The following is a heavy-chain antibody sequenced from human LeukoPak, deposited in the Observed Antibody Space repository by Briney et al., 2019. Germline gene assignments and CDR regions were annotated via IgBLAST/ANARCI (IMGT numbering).Heavy chain of an antibody. V-gene: IGHV4-34*01. D-gene: IGHD3-10*01. Sequence: SETLSLTCAVYGGSFSGYYWSWIRQPPGKGLEWIGEINHSGSTNYNPSLKSRVTISVDTSKNQFSLKLSSVTAADTAVYYCARGPRMVRGVIYYYHYYGMDVWGKGTTVTVSS. J-gene: IGHJ6*04. CDR1: GGSFSGYY. CDR3: ARGPRMVRGVIYYYHYYGMDV. CDR2: INHSGST.